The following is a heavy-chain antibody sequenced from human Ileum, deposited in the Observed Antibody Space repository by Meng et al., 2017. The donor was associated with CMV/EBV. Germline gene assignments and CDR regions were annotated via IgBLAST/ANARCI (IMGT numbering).Heavy chain of an antibody. CDR2: INWNGGKI. J-gene: IGHJ4*02. Sequence: GESLKISCEASGFNLEDYAMTWVRQAPGKGLEWVSHINWNGGKITYADSVKGRFTISRDNAKNSLSLQLNSLSAEDTAFYFCAREGQGGMTGPTNGLDVWGQGTLVTVS. CDR1: GFNLEDYA. CDR3: AREGQGGMTGPTNGLDV. V-gene: IGHV3-20*04. D-gene: IGHD1-7*01.